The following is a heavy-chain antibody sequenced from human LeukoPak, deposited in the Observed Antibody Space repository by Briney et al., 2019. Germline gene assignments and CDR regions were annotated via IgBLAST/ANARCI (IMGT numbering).Heavy chain of an antibody. CDR1: GFTFSSYG. CDR2: IWYDGSNK. D-gene: IGHD3-22*01. V-gene: IGHV3-30*02. J-gene: IGHJ4*02. Sequence: GGSLRLSCAASGFTFSSYGMHWVRQAPGKGLEWVAVIWYDGSNKYYADSVKGRFTISRDNSKNTLYLQMNSLRAEDTAVYYCAKGRRDYYDSSGYYYYFDYWGQGTLVTVSS. CDR3: AKGRRDYYDSSGYYYYFDY.